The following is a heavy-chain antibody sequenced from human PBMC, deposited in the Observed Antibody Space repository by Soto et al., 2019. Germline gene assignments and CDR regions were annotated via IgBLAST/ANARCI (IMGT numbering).Heavy chain of an antibody. CDR1: GFIFTTYA. V-gene: IGHV3-30-3*01. CDR3: ARSSVAGTWGYYFDY. Sequence: QVHLVESGGGVVQPGRSLRLSCAASGFIFTTYAMHWVRQAPGKGLEWVAVISYDGNHEYYADSVRGRFTISRDNSKKRLYLAIESLRAYDTALYYCARSSVAGTWGYYFDYWGQGALVTVSS. CDR2: ISYDGNHE. D-gene: IGHD6-19*01. J-gene: IGHJ4*02.